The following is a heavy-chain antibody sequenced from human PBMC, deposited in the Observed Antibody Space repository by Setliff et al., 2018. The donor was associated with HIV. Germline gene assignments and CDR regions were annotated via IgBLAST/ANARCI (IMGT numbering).Heavy chain of an antibody. CDR2: IYDTGST. J-gene: IGHJ4*02. CDR3: ARGSWGSWRFDY. Sequence: SETLSLTCTVSGGSIGGFYWNWIRQSAGKGLQWIGRIYDTGSTKYNPSLKSRLTMSLDTSSNQFSLNLNSVTAADTAVYYCARGSWGSWRFDYWGQGTLVTAPQ. CDR1: GGSIGGFY. D-gene: IGHD6-13*01. V-gene: IGHV4-4*07.